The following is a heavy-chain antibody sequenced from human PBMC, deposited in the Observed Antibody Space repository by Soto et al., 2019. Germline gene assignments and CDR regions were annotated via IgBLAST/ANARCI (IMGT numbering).Heavy chain of an antibody. D-gene: IGHD3-16*01. CDR1: GYIFVNYG. Sequence: QVQLVQSGDEVKKPGASVKVSCKASGYIFVNYGIAWVRQAPGQGLEWMGWISPYTGNTHSATKVQGRLTMTTDTSTSTAYMDLGSLTSDDTAVYYWVRVDNYVTPTPQDGWGQGTTVTVSS. CDR3: VRVDNYVTPTPQDG. CDR2: ISPYTGNT. V-gene: IGHV1-18*01. J-gene: IGHJ6*02.